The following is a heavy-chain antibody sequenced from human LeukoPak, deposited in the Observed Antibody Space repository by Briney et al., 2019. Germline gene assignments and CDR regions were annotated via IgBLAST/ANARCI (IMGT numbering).Heavy chain of an antibody. Sequence: GESLKISCKGSGYSFTSYWIGWVRQMPGKGLEWMGIIYPGDSDTRYSPSFQGQVTISADKSISTAYLQWSSLKASDTAMYYCARPPMSPYDSSGDDAFDIWGQGTMVTVSS. CDR2: IYPGDSDT. J-gene: IGHJ3*02. CDR3: ARPPMSPYDSSGDDAFDI. CDR1: GYSFTSYW. V-gene: IGHV5-51*01. D-gene: IGHD3-22*01.